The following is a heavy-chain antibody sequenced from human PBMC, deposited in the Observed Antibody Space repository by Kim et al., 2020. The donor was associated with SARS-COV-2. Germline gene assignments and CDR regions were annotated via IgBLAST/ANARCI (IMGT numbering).Heavy chain of an antibody. CDR1: GFTFTSSA. J-gene: IGHJ6*02. V-gene: IGHV1-58*02. D-gene: IGHD5-12*01. CDR3: AADKVRLRTFYYYYGMDV. Sequence: SVKVSCKASGFTFTSSAMQWVRQARGQRLEWIGWIVVGSGNTNYAQKFQERVTITRDMSTSTAYMELSSLRSEDTAVYYCAADKVRLRTFYYYYGMDVWGQGTTVTVSS. CDR2: IVVGSGNT.